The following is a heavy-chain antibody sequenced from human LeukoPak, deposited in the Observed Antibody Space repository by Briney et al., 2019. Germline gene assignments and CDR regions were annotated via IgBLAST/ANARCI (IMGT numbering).Heavy chain of an antibody. CDR3: AKDLLGATYYYYGMDV. D-gene: IGHD1-26*01. CDR1: GFTFSSYG. CDR2: ISYDGSNK. V-gene: IGHV3-30*18. Sequence: PGGSLRLSCAASGFTFSSYGMHWVRQAPGKGLEWVAVISYDGSNKYYADSVKGRFTISRDNSKNALYLQMNSLRAEDTAVYYCAKDLLGATYYYYGMDVWGQGTTVTVSS. J-gene: IGHJ6*02.